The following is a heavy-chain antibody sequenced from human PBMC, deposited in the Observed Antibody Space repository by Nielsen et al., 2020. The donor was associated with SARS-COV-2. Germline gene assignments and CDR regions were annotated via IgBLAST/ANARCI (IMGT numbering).Heavy chain of an antibody. V-gene: IGHV3-7*03. Sequence: GDSLKISCAASGFTFSSYWMSWVRQAPGKGLEWVANIKQDGSEEYYVDSVKGRFTISRDNAKNSLYLQMNSLRAEDTVVYYCARGSTYYDFWSGDAMYMDVWGQGTTVTVSS. CDR3: ARGSTYYDFWSGDAMYMDV. CDR1: GFTFSSYW. J-gene: IGHJ6*02. D-gene: IGHD3-3*01. CDR2: IKQDGSEE.